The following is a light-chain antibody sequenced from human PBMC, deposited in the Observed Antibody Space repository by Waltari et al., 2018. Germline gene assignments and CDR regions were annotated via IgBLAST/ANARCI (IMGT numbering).Light chain of an antibody. J-gene: IGLJ2*01. Sequence: YDLTQPPSVSVSPGQTVSITCPGGKLEDKYVCWYQQKTGQSPVLVMHQDSRRPSGIPERFSGSSSGNTATLTISGTQAMDEADYYCQAWDSISDVVFGGGTRLTVL. CDR2: QDS. V-gene: IGLV3-1*01. CDR3: QAWDSISDVV. CDR1: KLEDKY.